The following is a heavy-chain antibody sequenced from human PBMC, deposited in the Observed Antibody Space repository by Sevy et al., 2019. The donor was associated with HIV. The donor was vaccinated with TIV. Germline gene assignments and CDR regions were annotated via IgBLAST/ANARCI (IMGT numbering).Heavy chain of an antibody. CDR1: GFIFEDYS. V-gene: IGHV3-9*01. D-gene: IGHD4-17*01. J-gene: IGHJ1*01. CDR2: ISWNSASR. CDR3: AKAVGFGATWDGDDGAEYFHH. Sequence: GGSLRLSCTASGFIFEDYSMHWIRQRPGKGLEWVSGISWNSASRGYADSVKGRFTISRDNDKNSVYLRINSLRPEDTALYYCAKAVGFGATWDGDDGAEYFHHWGQGTLVTVSS.